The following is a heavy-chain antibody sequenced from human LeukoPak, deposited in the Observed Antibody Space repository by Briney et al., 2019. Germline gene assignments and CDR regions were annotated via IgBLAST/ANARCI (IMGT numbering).Heavy chain of an antibody. V-gene: IGHV3-21*01. CDR3: TSRYCTTTNCYSFDN. CDR2: ISSTSAHI. J-gene: IGHJ3*02. Sequence: KPGGSLRLSCEASGFTFNAFSMNWVRQAPGKGLEWVSSISSTSAHIFYADSVKGRFSISRDNAKNSLYLQMNSLRVEDTAVYYCTSRYCTTTNCYSFDNWGHGTLVTVSS. D-gene: IGHD2-2*01. CDR1: GFTFNAFS.